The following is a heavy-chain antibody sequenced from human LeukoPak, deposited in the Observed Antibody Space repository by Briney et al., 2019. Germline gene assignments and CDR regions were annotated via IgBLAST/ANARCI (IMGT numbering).Heavy chain of an antibody. J-gene: IGHJ6*02. V-gene: IGHV1-69*13. CDR3: ARVGYCSSTSCSYYYYYGMDV. Sequence: SVKVSCKASGGTFSSYAISWVRQAPGQGLEWMGGIIPIFGTANYAQKFQGRVTITADESTSTAYMELSSLRSEDTAVYYCARVGYCSSTSCSYYYYYGMDVWGQGTTVTVSS. CDR2: IIPIFGTA. CDR1: GGTFSSYA. D-gene: IGHD2-2*01.